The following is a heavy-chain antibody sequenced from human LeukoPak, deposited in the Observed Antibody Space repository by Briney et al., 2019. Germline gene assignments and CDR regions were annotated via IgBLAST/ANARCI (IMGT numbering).Heavy chain of an antibody. CDR2: INHSGST. CDR1: GGSFSGYY. CDR3: ASAMGYYYYYGMDV. Sequence: PSETLSLTCAVYGGSFSGYYWSWIRQPPGKGLGWIGEINHSGSTNYNPSLKSRVTISVDTSKNQFSLKLSSVTAADTAVYYCASAMGYYYYYGMDVWGKGTTVTVSS. J-gene: IGHJ6*04. D-gene: IGHD5-18*01. V-gene: IGHV4-34*01.